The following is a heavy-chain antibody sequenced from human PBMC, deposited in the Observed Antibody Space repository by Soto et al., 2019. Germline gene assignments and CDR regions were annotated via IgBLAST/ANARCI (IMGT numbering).Heavy chain of an antibody. J-gene: IGHJ4*02. CDR1: GFTFTNYV. CDR3: AKQVWNGRFASVFDS. D-gene: IGHD1-1*01. Sequence: GGSLRLSCAASGFTFTNYVLNWVRQVPGKGLEWVSAISSSGDTTHYADSVRGRFTISRDNSKNTLYLQMDSLSAEDTAVYFCAKQVWNGRFASVFDSWGQGTLVTVSS. V-gene: IGHV3-23*01. CDR2: ISSSGDTT.